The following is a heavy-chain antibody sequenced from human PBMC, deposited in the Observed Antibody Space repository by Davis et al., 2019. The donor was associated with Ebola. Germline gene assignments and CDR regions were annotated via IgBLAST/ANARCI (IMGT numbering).Heavy chain of an antibody. D-gene: IGHD3-22*01. CDR2: IHHSGRAT. Sequence: SETLSLTCIVSDYSISSGYYWGWIRQPPGKGLEWIGSIHHSGRATSYNPSLKSRVSISVDTSKNQFSLKLSSVTAADTAVYYCARGDSYYDPSGYYAGPEAPDHWGQGTLVSVSS. CDR3: ARGDSYYDPSGYYAGPEAPDH. CDR1: DYSISSGYY. J-gene: IGHJ4*02. V-gene: IGHV4-38-2*02.